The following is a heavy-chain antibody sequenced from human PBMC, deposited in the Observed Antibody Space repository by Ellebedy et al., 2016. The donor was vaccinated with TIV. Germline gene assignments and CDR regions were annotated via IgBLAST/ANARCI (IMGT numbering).Heavy chain of an antibody. V-gene: IGHV3-33*01. D-gene: IGHD5-12*01. J-gene: IGHJ6*02. CDR3: ARDIVATVSYYYGMDV. CDR2: IWYDGSYK. Sequence: GESLKISCAASGFTFSTYGIHWVRQAPGKGLEWVAVIWYDGSYKYYADSVKGRFTISRDNSKNTLYLQMNSLRAEDTAVYYCARDIVATVSYYYGMDVWGQGTTVTVSS. CDR1: GFTFSTYG.